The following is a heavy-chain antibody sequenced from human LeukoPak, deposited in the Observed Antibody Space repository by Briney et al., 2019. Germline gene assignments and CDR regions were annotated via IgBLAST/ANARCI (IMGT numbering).Heavy chain of an antibody. D-gene: IGHD5-24*01. V-gene: IGHV3-23*01. CDR1: GFTLSTYD. CDR3: AKTIPYWYFDL. Sequence: PGGSLRLSCAASGFTLSTYDMSWVRQAPTQGLEWVSAIGGDGGTTYADSVKGRFTISRDNSKNTLYLQMNSLRAEDTAIYYCAKTIPYWYFDLWGHGTLVTVSS. J-gene: IGHJ2*01. CDR2: IGGDGGTT.